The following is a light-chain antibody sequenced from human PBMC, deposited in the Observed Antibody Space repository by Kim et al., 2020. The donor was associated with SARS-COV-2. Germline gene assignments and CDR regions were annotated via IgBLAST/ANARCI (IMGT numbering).Light chain of an antibody. CDR2: GAS. CDR3: QQYGTSYT. V-gene: IGKV3-20*01. J-gene: IGKJ2*01. CDR1: QSISSNY. Sequence: SLSPGKSATPSCRASQSISSNYLAWYQQKPGQAPRLLIYGASSRATDIPDRFSGSGSGTDFTLTIATLDPGDFAVYYCQQYGTSYTFGQGTKLEI.